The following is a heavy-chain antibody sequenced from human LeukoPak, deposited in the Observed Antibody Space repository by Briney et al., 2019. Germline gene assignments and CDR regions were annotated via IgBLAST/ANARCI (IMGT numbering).Heavy chain of an antibody. CDR1: DGSFSAYY. V-gene: IGHV4-34*01. CDR2: INHSGST. J-gene: IGHJ4*02. Sequence: SETLSLTCAVYDGSFSAYYWSWIRQPPGKGLEWIGEINHSGSTNYNPSLKSRVTISVDTSKNQFSLKLSSVTAADTAVYYCARWTTVTTVDYWGQGTLVTVSS. CDR3: ARWTTVTTVDY. D-gene: IGHD4-17*01.